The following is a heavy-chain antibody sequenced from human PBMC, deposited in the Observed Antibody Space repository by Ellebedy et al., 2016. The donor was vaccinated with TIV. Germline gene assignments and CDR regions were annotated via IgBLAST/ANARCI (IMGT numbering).Heavy chain of an antibody. CDR2: INNDGNST. CDR1: GFTFSSYW. Sequence: GESLKISCAASGFTFSSYWMHWVRQAPGKGLVWVSRINNDGNSTSYADSVKGRFTISRDNAKNSLYLQMNSLRDEDTAVFYCARSSVNAHFYYGMDVWGQGTTVTVSS. CDR3: ARSSVNAHFYYGMDV. V-gene: IGHV3-74*01. D-gene: IGHD5/OR15-5a*01. J-gene: IGHJ6*02.